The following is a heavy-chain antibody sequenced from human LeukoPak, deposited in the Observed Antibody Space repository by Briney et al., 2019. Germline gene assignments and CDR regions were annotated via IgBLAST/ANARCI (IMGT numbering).Heavy chain of an antibody. CDR1: GYSISSGYY. Sequence: PSETLSLTCTVSGYSISSGYYWGWIRQPPGKGLEWIGSIYHSGSTYYNPSLKSRVTISVDTPKNQFSLKLSSVTAADTAVYYCARETSDFAMYYFDYRDQGTLVTVSS. J-gene: IGHJ4*02. CDR3: ARETSDFAMYYFDY. V-gene: IGHV4-38-2*02. D-gene: IGHD2-21*02. CDR2: IYHSGST.